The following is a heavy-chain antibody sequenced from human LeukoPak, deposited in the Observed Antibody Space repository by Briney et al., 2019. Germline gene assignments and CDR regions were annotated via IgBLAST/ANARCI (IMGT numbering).Heavy chain of an antibody. CDR1: GGSISSYY. Sequence: PSETLSLTCTVSGGSISSYYWSWIRQPAGKGLEWIGRIYTSGSTNYNPSLKSRVTISVDKSKNQFSLKLSSVTAADMAVYYCARVHLLRFFFDYWGQGTLVTVSS. D-gene: IGHD3-3*01. V-gene: IGHV4-4*07. CDR2: IYTSGST. J-gene: IGHJ4*02. CDR3: ARVHLLRFFFDY.